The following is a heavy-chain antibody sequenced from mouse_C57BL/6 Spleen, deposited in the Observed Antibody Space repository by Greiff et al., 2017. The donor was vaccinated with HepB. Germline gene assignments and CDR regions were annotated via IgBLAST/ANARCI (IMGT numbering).Heavy chain of an antibody. Sequence: VQLQQSGAELVRPGTSVKVSCKASGYAFTNYLIEWVKQRPGQGLEWIGVINPGSGGTNYNEKFKGKATLTADKSSSTAYMQLSSLTSEDAAVDYCARGAGSQGFAYWGQGTMVTVSA. J-gene: IGHJ3*01. CDR3: ARGAGSQGFAY. V-gene: IGHV1-54*01. CDR1: GYAFTNYL. CDR2: INPGSGGT. D-gene: IGHD6-1*01.